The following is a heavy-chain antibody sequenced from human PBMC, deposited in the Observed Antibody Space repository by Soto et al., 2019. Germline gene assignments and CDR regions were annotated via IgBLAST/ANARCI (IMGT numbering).Heavy chain of an antibody. V-gene: IGHV1-46*01. CDR1: GYTFISFY. J-gene: IGHJ4*02. CDR3: ARLATVTPPYYFDY. CDR2: INPNGGST. D-gene: IGHD4-17*01. Sequence: ASVKVSCKASGYTFISFYVHWVRQAPGQGLEWMGVINPNGGSTAYAQKFQGRVTMTRDTSASTVYMELSSLRSEDTAVYYCARLATVTPPYYFDYWGQGTLVTVSS.